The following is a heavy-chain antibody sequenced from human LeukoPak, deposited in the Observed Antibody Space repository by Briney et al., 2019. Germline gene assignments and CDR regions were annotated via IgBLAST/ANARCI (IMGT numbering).Heavy chain of an antibody. V-gene: IGHV1-18*01. J-gene: IGHJ4*02. Sequence: ASVNVSCKASGYTFPNYGITWVRQAPGQELEWMGWISAYNGDTKYAQKLQGRVTLTTDTSTSTVYLEVRSLRSDDTAVYYCARGGPPGGSGSYSDYWGQGTLVIVSS. CDR2: ISAYNGDT. CDR3: ARGGPPGGSGSYSDY. CDR1: GYTFPNYG. D-gene: IGHD1-26*01.